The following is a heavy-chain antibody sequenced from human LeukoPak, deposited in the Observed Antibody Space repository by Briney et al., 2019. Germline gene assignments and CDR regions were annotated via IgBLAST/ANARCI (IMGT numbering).Heavy chain of an antibody. CDR1: GYSISRGYY. Sequence: SETLSLTCAVAGYSISRGYYLGWIRQPPGKGLEWIGSIYHSGSTYYNPSLKSRVTISVDTSKNQFSLKLSSVTAADTAVYYCARVRRAVSMVRGVISSFDYWGQGTLVTVSS. J-gene: IGHJ4*02. V-gene: IGHV4-38-2*01. CDR3: ARVRRAVSMVRGVISSFDY. CDR2: IYHSGST. D-gene: IGHD3-10*01.